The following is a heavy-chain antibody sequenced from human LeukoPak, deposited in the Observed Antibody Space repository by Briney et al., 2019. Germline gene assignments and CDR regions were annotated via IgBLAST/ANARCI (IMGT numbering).Heavy chain of an antibody. CDR3: ARGTPGYDY. CDR1: GGSFSGYY. J-gene: IGHJ4*02. CDR2: INHSGST. Sequence: SETLSLTCAVYGGSFSGYYWSWIRQPPGKGLEWIGEINHSGSTNYNPSLKSRVTISVDTSKNQFSLKLTSVTVADTAVYYCARGTPGYDYWGQGTLVTVSS. V-gene: IGHV4-34*01. D-gene: IGHD4-23*01.